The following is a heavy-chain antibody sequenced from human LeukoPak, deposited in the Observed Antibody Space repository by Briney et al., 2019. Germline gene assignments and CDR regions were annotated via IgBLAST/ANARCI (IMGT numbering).Heavy chain of an antibody. V-gene: IGHV3-48*01. D-gene: IGHD1-1*01. CDR3: AKDQDYYDTSGTKGFDY. Sequence: GGSLRLSCAASGFTFSSYSMNWVRQAPGKGLEWVSYISSSSSTIYYADSVKGRFTISRDNSKNTLYLQMNSLTAEDTAVYYCAKDQDYYDTSGTKGFDYWGQGTLVTVSS. CDR2: ISSSSSTI. J-gene: IGHJ4*02. CDR1: GFTFSSYS.